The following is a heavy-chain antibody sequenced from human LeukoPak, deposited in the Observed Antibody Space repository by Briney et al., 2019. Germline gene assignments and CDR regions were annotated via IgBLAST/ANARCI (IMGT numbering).Heavy chain of an antibody. CDR1: GFTFNRNN. Sequence: PGGSLRLSCAASGFTFNRNNMNWVRQAPGKGLEWVSYISSTSITMYYADSVKGRFTISRDNAKNSLCLQMNSLRADDTAVYYCARETILAVAGDFWGQGTLVTVSS. CDR2: ISSTSITM. D-gene: IGHD6-19*01. CDR3: ARETILAVAGDF. V-gene: IGHV3-48*01. J-gene: IGHJ4*02.